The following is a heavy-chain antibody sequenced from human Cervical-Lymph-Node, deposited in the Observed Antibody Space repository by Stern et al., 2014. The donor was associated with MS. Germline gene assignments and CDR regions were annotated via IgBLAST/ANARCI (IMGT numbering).Heavy chain of an antibody. CDR2: IIPIFGAA. CDR1: GGTFSSQA. CDR3: ARDEIGQTTTHYYYYGMDV. J-gene: IGHJ6*02. D-gene: IGHD1-1*01. Sequence: VQLVQSGAEVKKPGSSVKVSCKASGGTFSSQAISWVRQAPGQGLEWLGGIIPIFGAAHYAQKLQGRVTSTADESTTTVYMELRSLRSEDTAVYYCARDEIGQTTTHYYYYGMDVWGQGTTVTVSS. V-gene: IGHV1-69*01.